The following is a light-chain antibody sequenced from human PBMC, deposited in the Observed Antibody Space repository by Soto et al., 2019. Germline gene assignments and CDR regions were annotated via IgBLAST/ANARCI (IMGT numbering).Light chain of an antibody. CDR3: QQYHNWPWT. J-gene: IGKJ1*01. Sequence: DRVMTQSPASLSVSPGDRATLSCRASQTISSNLAWYQQKPGQAPRLLHSASTRATGIPARFSGSGSGTEFTLTISSLQSEDFAVYYCQQYHNWPWTFGQGTEVEIK. V-gene: IGKV3-15*01. CDR1: QTISSN. CDR2: AS.